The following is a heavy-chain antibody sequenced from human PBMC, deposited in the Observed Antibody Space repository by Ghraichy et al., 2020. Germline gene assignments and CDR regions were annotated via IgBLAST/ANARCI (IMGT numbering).Heavy chain of an antibody. J-gene: IGHJ3*02. CDR3: ARDLYGFVGEGNAFDI. Sequence: GGSLRLSCGASGFIFSNYGMHWVRQAPGKGLEWVAGIWYDGSNKYYADSVKGRFTISRDNSKNTLYLQMNSLRAEDTAVYYCARDLYGFVGEGNAFDIWGQERIVTVSS. D-gene: IGHD3-10*01. V-gene: IGHV3-33*01. CDR1: GFIFSNYG. CDR2: IWYDGSNK.